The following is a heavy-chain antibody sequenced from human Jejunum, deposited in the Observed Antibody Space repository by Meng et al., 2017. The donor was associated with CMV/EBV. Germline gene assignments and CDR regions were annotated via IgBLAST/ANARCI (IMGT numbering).Heavy chain of an antibody. D-gene: IGHD2/OR15-2a*01. CDR2: ISTNTGTP. J-gene: IGHJ5*02. CDR3: ARGGNFDP. V-gene: IGHV7-4-1*02. CDR1: GYTFSTYT. Sequence: QGQRVKSGSELNKPGDSVKVSCKASGYTFSTYTINGVRQAHGRGLEWMGWISTNTGTPTYTQGFTGRFVFSLDTSVSTAYLQISSLKAEDTAVYYCARGGNFDPWGQGTLVTVSS.